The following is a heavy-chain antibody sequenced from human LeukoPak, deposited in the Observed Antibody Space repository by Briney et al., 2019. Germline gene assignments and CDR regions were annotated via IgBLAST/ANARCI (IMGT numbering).Heavy chain of an antibody. CDR1: GYTFTSYD. CDR3: ARALYSGNQRNWFDP. J-gene: IGHJ5*02. D-gene: IGHD6-13*01. CDR2: MNPNSGNT. Sequence: ASVKASCKASGYTFTSYDINWVRQATGQGLEWMGWMNPNSGNTGYAQKFQGRVTMTRNTSISTAYMELSSLRSEDTAVYYCARALYSGNQRNWFDPWGQGTLVTVSS. V-gene: IGHV1-8*01.